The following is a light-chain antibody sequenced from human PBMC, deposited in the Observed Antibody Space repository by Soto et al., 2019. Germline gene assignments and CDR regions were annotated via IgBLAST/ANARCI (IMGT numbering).Light chain of an antibody. CDR3: HQLNSYPLT. V-gene: IGKV1-9*01. J-gene: IGKJ4*01. Sequence: DIHLTQSPSFLSASVGDRVTITCRASQGISSYLAWYQQKPGEAPNLLIYAASTLQSGVPSRFSGSGSGTEFTLTISSLQPEDFATYYCHQLNSYPLTFGGGTKVDIK. CDR1: QGISSY. CDR2: AAS.